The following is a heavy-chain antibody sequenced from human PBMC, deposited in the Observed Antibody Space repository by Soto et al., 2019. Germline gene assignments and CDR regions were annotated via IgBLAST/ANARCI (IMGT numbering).Heavy chain of an antibody. CDR3: ARSNEAGYGDYVGGWFDP. CDR2: ISYDGSNK. CDR1: GFTFSSYA. D-gene: IGHD4-17*01. Sequence: QVQLVESGGGVVQPGRSLRLSCAASGFTFSSYAMHWVRQAPGKGLEWVAVISYDGSNKYYADSVKGRFTISRDNSKSTLYLQMNSLRAEDTAVYYCARSNEAGYGDYVGGWFDPWGQGTLVTVSS. V-gene: IGHV3-30-3*01. J-gene: IGHJ5*02.